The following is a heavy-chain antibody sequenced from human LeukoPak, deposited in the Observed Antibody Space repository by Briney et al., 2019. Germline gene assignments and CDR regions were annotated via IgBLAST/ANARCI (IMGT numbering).Heavy chain of an antibody. D-gene: IGHD6-19*01. Sequence: PGGSLRLSCAASGFTFSSYAMSWVRQAPGEGLEWVSVISGSGDSTLYADSVKGRFTISRDNSKNTLYLQMNSLRAEDTAVYYCAKDRSPRIAVALDYWGQGTLVTVSS. J-gene: IGHJ4*02. CDR3: AKDRSPRIAVALDY. V-gene: IGHV3-23*01. CDR2: ISGSGDST. CDR1: GFTFSSYA.